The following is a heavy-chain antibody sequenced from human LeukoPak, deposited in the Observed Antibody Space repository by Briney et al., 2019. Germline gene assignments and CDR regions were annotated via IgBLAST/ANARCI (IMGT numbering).Heavy chain of an antibody. V-gene: IGHV3-30*02. D-gene: IGHD2-15*01. CDR3: ARARVAAKSGYMDV. CDR2: IRYDGSNK. J-gene: IGHJ6*03. CDR1: GFTFSSYG. Sequence: PGGPLRLSCAASGFTFSSYGMHWVRQAPGKGLEWVAFIRYDGSNKYYADSVKGRFTISRDNPKNTLYLQMGSLRDEDLAVYYCARARVAAKSGYMDVWGTGTTVTISS.